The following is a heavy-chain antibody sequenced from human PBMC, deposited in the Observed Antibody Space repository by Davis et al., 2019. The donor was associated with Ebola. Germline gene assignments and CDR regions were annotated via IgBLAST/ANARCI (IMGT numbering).Heavy chain of an antibody. CDR1: GFTFTSSA. D-gene: IGHD5-12*01. Sequence: AASVKVSCMASGFTFTSSAMQWVRQARGQRLEWIGWIVVGSGNTNYAQKFQERVTITRDMSTSTAYMELSSLGSDDTAVYYCAADPGYRYYYGMDVWGQGTTVTVSS. CDR3: AADPGYRYYYGMDV. CDR2: IVVGSGNT. V-gene: IGHV1-58*02. J-gene: IGHJ6*02.